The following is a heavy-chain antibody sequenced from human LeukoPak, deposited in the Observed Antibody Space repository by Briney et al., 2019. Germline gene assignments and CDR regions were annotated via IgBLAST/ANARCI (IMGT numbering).Heavy chain of an antibody. D-gene: IGHD6-19*01. J-gene: IGHJ4*02. Sequence: ASVKVSCKASGYTFTSYVINWVRQATGQGLEWMGWMNPNSVNTGYAQKFQGRVTMTRNTSISTAYMELSSLRSEDTAVYYCARAVWLAPFDYWGQGTLVTVSS. CDR3: ARAVWLAPFDY. CDR1: GYTFTSYV. V-gene: IGHV1-8*01. CDR2: MNPNSVNT.